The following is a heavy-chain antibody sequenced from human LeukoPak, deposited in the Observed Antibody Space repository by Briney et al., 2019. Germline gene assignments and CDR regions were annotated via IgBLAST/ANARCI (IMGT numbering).Heavy chain of an antibody. D-gene: IGHD1-26*01. CDR1: GGSISSGSYY. CDR2: IYTSGST. V-gene: IGHV4-61*02. Sequence: PSETLSLTCTVSGGSISSGSYYWSWIRPPAGKGREWIGCIYTSGSTNYTPSLKSRVTISVDTSKNQFSLKLSSVTAADTAVYYCARDTSDYSGSYFDYWGQGTLVTVSS. J-gene: IGHJ4*02. CDR3: ARDTSDYSGSYFDY.